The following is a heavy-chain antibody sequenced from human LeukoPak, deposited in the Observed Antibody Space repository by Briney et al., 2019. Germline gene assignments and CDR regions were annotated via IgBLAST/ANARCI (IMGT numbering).Heavy chain of an antibody. D-gene: IGHD3-10*01. J-gene: IGHJ4*02. CDR2: IKRKSDGGTT. CDR3: TMGLWFGELYLDY. V-gene: IGHV3-15*01. Sequence: NSGGSLRLSCAASGFNFNNYNMNWVRQAPGKGLEWVGRIKRKSDGGTTDYAAPVKGRFTISRDESTNTLNLQMKSLKNEDTAVYYCTMGLWFGELYLDYWGQGTLVTVSS. CDR1: GFNFNNYN.